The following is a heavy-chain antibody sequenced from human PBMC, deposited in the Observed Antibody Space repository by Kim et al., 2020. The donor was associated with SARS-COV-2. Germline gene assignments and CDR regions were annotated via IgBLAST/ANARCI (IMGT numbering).Heavy chain of an antibody. CDR1: GFTFDDYA. CDR2: ISGDGGST. V-gene: IGHV3-43*02. CDR3: AKVPSYSSSSAIGAFDI. Sequence: GGSLRLSCAASGFTFDDYAMHWVRQAPGKGLEWVSLISGDGGSTYYADSVKGRFTISRDNSKNSLYLQMNSLRTEDTALYYCAKVPSYSSSSAIGAFDIWGQGTMVTVSS. D-gene: IGHD6-6*01. J-gene: IGHJ3*02.